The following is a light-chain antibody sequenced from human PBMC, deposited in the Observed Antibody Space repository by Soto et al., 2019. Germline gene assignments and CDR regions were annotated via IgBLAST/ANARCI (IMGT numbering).Light chain of an antibody. V-gene: IGKV1-5*03. CDR2: KAS. CDR1: QTISSW. CDR3: QKYLNYSWS. J-gene: IGKJ1*01. Sequence: DIHMTQSPSTLSASVGDRGTLTCRASQTISSWLAWYQQKPGKAPKLLIYKASILESGVPSRFSGSGSGTEFTLTIRSMQPDDFATYYCQKYLNYSWSCGQGTKVDIK.